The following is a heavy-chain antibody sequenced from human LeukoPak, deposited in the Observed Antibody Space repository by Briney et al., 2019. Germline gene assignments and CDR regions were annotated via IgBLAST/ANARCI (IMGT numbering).Heavy chain of an antibody. V-gene: IGHV3-7*01. CDR2: INQDGSAK. J-gene: IGHJ4*02. CDR3: ARLWGDATIFDL. Sequence: PGGSLRLSCAASAFTFSAFWMSWVRQAPGKGLEWVANINQDGSAKYYVDSVKGRFTVSRDNAENSLYLQTNSLRAEDTAIYYCARLWGDATIFDLWGQGTLVTVSS. CDR1: AFTFSAFW. D-gene: IGHD5-24*01.